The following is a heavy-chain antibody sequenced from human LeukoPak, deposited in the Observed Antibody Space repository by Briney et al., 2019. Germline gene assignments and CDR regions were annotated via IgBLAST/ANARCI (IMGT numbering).Heavy chain of an antibody. J-gene: IGHJ6*03. D-gene: IGHD6-13*01. V-gene: IGHV3-30*04. Sequence: RGSLRLSCAASGFTFSSYEMNWVRQAAGKGLEWVAAISYDGSNKYYADSVKGRFTISRDNSKNTLYVQMNSLRTEDTAVYYCAKEGFSRGYYYYYYMDVWGKGTTVTVSS. CDR2: ISYDGSNK. CDR1: GFTFSSYE. CDR3: AKEGFSRGYYYYYYMDV.